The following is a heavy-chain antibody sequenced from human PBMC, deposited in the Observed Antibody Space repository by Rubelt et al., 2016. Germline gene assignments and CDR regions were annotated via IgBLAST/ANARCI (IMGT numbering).Heavy chain of an antibody. CDR3: ARDSRLSYTWYFDL. Sequence: QLQLQESGPGLVKPSETLSLTCAVYGGSFSGYYWSWIRQPPGQGLEWIGEINHSGSTYYNPSLKSRVTISVDPSKNQFYLKLRSGTAADTAVYYCARDSRLSYTWYFDLWGRGTLVTVSS. J-gene: IGHJ2*01. D-gene: IGHD2-21*01. V-gene: IGHV4-34*10. CDR1: GGSFSGYY. CDR2: INHSGST.